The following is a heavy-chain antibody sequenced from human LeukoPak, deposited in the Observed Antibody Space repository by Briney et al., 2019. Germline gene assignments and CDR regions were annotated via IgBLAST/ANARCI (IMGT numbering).Heavy chain of an antibody. CDR3: ARLTMYSSPQDYYYYYMDV. J-gene: IGHJ6*03. CDR2: INHSGST. CDR1: GGSFSGYY. V-gene: IGHV4-34*01. D-gene: IGHD6-13*01. Sequence: SETLSLTCAVYGGSFSGYYWSWIRQPPGKGLEWIGEINHSGSTNYNPSLKSRVTISVDTSKNQFSLKVSSVTAADTAVYYCARLTMYSSPQDYYYYYMDVWGKGTTVTVSS.